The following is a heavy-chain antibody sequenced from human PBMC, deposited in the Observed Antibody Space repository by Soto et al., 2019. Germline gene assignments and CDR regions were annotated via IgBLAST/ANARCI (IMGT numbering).Heavy chain of an antibody. D-gene: IGHD3-22*01. Sequence: CLRLSCAAAAFTFSNAWMSWVRQAPGNGLEWDGRIKSKTDRGTTHYAATVKGRFTISRDDSNNTLYLQMNSLKTEDTALYYSTTSILPVVVIATEVADAFDSCHQGTMVTVSS. CDR1: AFTFSNAW. J-gene: IGHJ3*02. V-gene: IGHV3-15*01. CDR3: TTSILPVVVIATEVADAFDS. CDR2: IKSKTDRGTT.